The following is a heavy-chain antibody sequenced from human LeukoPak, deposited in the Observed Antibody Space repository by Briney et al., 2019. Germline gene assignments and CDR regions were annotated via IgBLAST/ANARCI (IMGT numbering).Heavy chain of an antibody. CDR1: GFTFSSYD. CDR2: ICRSGDCT. V-gene: IGHV3-23*01. J-gene: IGHJ4*02. CDR3: AKTWAGSGRLFDG. Sequence: PGGSLRLTCSASGFTFSSYDMSWIRQAPGKGLEWVSVICRSGDCTYYADSVKGRFIISRDNSKNTLYLQMNSLRAEDTAVYYCAKTWAGSGRLFDGWGQGTLVTVSS. D-gene: IGHD6-19*01.